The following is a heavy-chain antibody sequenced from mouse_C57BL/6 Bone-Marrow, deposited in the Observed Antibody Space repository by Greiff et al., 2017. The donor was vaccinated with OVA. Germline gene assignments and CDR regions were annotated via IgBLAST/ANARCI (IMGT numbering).Heavy chain of an antibody. CDR2: IDPSDSYT. J-gene: IGHJ3*01. Sequence: QVQLNQPGAELVKPGASVKLSCKASGYTFTSYWMQWVKQRPGQGLEWIGEIDPSDSYTNYNQKFKGKATLTVDTSSSTAYMQLSSLTSEDSAVYYCARSPYYYGSSYIAYWGQGTLVTVSA. CDR3: ARSPYYYGSSYIAY. CDR1: GYTFTSYW. V-gene: IGHV1-50*01. D-gene: IGHD1-1*01.